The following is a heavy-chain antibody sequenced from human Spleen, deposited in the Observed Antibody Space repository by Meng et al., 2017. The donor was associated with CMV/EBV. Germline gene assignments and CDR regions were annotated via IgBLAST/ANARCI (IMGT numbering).Heavy chain of an antibody. CDR2: INTNGSDT. CDR1: EFMFSDYW. D-gene: IGHD5-18*01. CDR3: VRGPSTIRRHTYGFLSHYFDY. Sequence: GESLKISCAASEFMFSDYWMHWVRQAPGKGLVWVSGINTNGSDTTYADSVKGRFTISRDDARNTLYLQMNSLRAEDTAVYYCVRGPSTIRRHTYGFLSHYFDYWGQGTLVTVSS. J-gene: IGHJ4*02. V-gene: IGHV3-74*01.